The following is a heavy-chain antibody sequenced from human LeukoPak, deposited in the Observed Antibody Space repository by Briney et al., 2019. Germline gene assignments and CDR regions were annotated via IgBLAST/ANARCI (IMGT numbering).Heavy chain of an antibody. CDR2: IYPGDSDT. D-gene: IGHD6-19*01. CDR1: GYRFTSYW. CDR3: ARLAPIAVAANFDY. Sequence: RGESLKISCKGSGYRFTSYWIGWVRPMPGKGLEWMGIIYPGDSDTRYSPSFQGQVTISADKSISTAYLQWSSLKASDTAMYYCARLAPIAVAANFDYWGQGTLVTVSS. J-gene: IGHJ4*02. V-gene: IGHV5-51*01.